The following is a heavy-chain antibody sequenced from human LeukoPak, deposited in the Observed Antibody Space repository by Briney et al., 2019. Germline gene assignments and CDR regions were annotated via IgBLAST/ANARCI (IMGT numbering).Heavy chain of an antibody. CDR1: GGSISSSSYY. Sequence: KSSETLSLTCTVSGGSISSSSYYWGWIRQPPGKGLEWIASIYYSGSTYYNPSLKSRVTISLNTSKNQFSLKLSSVTAADTAVYYCARAELGGLIIDYWGQGTLVTVSS. J-gene: IGHJ4*02. CDR2: IYYSGST. V-gene: IGHV4-39*07. D-gene: IGHD1-26*01. CDR3: ARAELGGLIIDY.